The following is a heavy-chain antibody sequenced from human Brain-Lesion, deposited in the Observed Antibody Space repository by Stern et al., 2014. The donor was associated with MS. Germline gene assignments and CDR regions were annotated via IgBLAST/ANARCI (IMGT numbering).Heavy chain of an antibody. Sequence: VQLVESGAEVKKPGASVKVSCKASGYTFSSYAITWVRQASGHGLERMGWMNRYSGNTGYAQKFKGRVSMTSDPSISTVYMELTSLTSDDTAVYFCARAVRNQLLSEYWGQGTLVTVSS. CDR2: MNRYSGNT. CDR1: GYTFSSYA. J-gene: IGHJ4*02. D-gene: IGHD2-2*01. CDR3: ARAVRNQLLSEY. V-gene: IGHV1-8*01.